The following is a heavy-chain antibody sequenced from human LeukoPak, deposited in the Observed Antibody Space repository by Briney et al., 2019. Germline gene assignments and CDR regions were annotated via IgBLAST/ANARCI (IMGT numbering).Heavy chain of an antibody. D-gene: IGHD2-2*01. J-gene: IGHJ4*02. Sequence: GGSLRLSCAASGFTVSSNYMSWVRQAPGKGLEWVSVIYSGGSTYYADSVKGRFTISRDTPKNTLYLEMNNLRDEDTAVYYCAISTYDYWGQGTLVTVSS. CDR1: GFTVSSNY. CDR2: IYSGGST. CDR3: AISTYDY. V-gene: IGHV3-53*05.